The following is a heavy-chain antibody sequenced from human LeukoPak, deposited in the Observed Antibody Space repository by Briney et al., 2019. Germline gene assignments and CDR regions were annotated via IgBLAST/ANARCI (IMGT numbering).Heavy chain of an antibody. J-gene: IGHJ4*02. CDR1: GGSISSYY. V-gene: IGHV4-4*09. D-gene: IGHD4-11*01. Sequence: SETLSLTCTVSGGSISSYYWSWIRQPPGKGLEWIGYIYTSGSTNYNPSLKSRVTISVDTSKNQFSLKLSSVTAADTAVYYCARAQRLQIDFWGQGILATVSS. CDR3: ARAQRLQIDF. CDR2: IYTSGST.